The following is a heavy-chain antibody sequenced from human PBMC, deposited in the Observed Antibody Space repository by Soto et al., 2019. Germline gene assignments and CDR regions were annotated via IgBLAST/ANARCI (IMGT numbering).Heavy chain of an antibody. Sequence: GGSLRLSCAASGFTFSSYSMNWVRQAPGKGLEWVSYISSSSSTIYYADSVKGRFTISRDNAKNSLYLQMNSLRAEDTAVYYCARDGIRYFDWFDYWGQGTLVTVSS. CDR1: GFTFSSYS. D-gene: IGHD3-9*01. J-gene: IGHJ4*02. CDR2: ISSSSSTI. CDR3: ARDGIRYFDWFDY. V-gene: IGHV3-48*01.